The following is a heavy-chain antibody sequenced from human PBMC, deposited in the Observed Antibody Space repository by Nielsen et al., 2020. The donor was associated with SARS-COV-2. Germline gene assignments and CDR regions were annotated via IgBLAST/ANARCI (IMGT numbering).Heavy chain of an antibody. Sequence: GGSLRLSCAASGFTFSSYWMSWVRQAPGKGLEWVANIKQDGSEKYYVDSVKGRFTISRDNAKNSLYLQMNSLRAEDTAVYYCARDLDRHYDSSGSVGYWGQGTLVTVSS. CDR1: GFTFSSYW. V-gene: IGHV3-7*01. J-gene: IGHJ4*02. CDR3: ARDLDRHYDSSGSVGY. CDR2: IKQDGSEK. D-gene: IGHD3-22*01.